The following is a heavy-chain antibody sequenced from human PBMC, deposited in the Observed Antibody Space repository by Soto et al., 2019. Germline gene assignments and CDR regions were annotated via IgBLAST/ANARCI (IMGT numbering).Heavy chain of an antibody. CDR3: AKGPYGGYSYGYYFDY. J-gene: IGHJ4*02. Sequence: LRLSCAASGFTFSSYGMHWVRQAPGKGLEWVAVISYDGSNKYYADSVKGRFTISRDNSKNTLYLQMNSLRAEDTAVYYCAKGPYGGYSYGYYFDYWGQGTLVTVSS. CDR2: ISYDGSNK. D-gene: IGHD5-18*01. V-gene: IGHV3-30*18. CDR1: GFTFSSYG.